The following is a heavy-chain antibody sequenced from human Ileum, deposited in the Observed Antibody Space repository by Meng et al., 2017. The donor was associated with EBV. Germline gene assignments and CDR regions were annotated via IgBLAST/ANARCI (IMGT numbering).Heavy chain of an antibody. CDR2: IYYSGST. V-gene: IGHV4-61*01. CDR3: ARTNYDSSGYYNWFDP. Sequence: QVQLQQWGAGLLKPSEXLSLTCTVSGGSVSSGSYYWSWIRQPPGKGLEWIGYIYYSGSTNYNPSLKSRVTISVDTSKNQFSLKLSSVTAADTAVYYCARTNYDSSGYYNWFDPWGQGTLVTVSS. J-gene: IGHJ5*02. D-gene: IGHD3-22*01. CDR1: GGSVSSGSYY.